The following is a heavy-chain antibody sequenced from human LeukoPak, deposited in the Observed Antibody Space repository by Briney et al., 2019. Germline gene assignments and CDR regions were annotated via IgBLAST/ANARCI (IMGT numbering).Heavy chain of an antibody. D-gene: IGHD3-16*01. CDR3: ATDYGKDPLYFDY. V-gene: IGHV3-30*04. CDR1: GFTFTGYA. J-gene: IGHJ4*02. CDR2: ISYDASSE. Sequence: GGALTLSCAASGFTFTGYAMHWVLQAPGKGQEWVAVISYDASSEYYADSVKGRFTISRDNSKNTLYLQMSSLRAEDTAVYYCATDYGKDPLYFDYWGQGTLVTVSS.